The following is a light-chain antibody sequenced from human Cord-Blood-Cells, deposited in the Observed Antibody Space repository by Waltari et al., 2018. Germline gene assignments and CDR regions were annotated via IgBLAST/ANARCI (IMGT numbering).Light chain of an antibody. CDR1: QSISSY. CDR2: AAS. J-gene: IGKJ2*01. V-gene: IGKV1-39*01. CDR3: QQSYSTPYT. Sequence: DIQMTQYPSSLSASVGDRVTITCRASQSISSYLNWYQQKPGKAPKLLIYAASSLQSGVPSRFSCSGSGTDFTLTISSLQPEDFATYYCQQSYSTPYTFGQGTKLEIK.